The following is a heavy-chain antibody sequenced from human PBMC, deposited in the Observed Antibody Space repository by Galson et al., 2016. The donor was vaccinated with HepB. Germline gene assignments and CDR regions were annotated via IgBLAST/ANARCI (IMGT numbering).Heavy chain of an antibody. D-gene: IGHD6-13*01. CDR2: ISYDGSVK. J-gene: IGHJ4*02. CDR3: AKSPATAGAYYFDS. V-gene: IGHV3-30*18. Sequence: LALISYDGSVKYYADSVKGRFTISRDNSKNTMYVHMTGLRAEDTAVYYCAKSPATAGAYYFDSWGQGTLVTVSS.